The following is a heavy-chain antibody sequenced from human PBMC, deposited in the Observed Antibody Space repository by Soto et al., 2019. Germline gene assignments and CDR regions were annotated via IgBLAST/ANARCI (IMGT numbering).Heavy chain of an antibody. CDR3: AKDQYKEWLGYYYYMDV. V-gene: IGHV3-23*01. CDR1: GFTFNNYA. J-gene: IGHJ6*03. Sequence: GGSLRLSCAASGFTFNNYAMSWVRQAPGKGLEWVSTITGSGGRTYYADSVKGRFTISRDNSQNTLYLQVSSLRAEDTALYYCAKDQYKEWLGYYYYMDVWGKGTTVTVSS. CDR2: ITGSGGRT. D-gene: IGHD3-3*01.